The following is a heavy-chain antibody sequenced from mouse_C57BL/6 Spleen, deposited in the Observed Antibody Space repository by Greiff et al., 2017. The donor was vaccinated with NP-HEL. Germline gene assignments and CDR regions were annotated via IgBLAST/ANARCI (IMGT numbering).Heavy chain of an antibody. J-gene: IGHJ3*01. CDR2: INPGSGGT. Sequence: QVQLQQSGAELVRPGTSVKVSCKASGYAFTNYLIEWVKQRPGQGLEWIGVINPGSGGTNYNEKFKGKATLTADKSSSTAYMQLSSLTSEDSAVYFGASETAQAIRFAYWGQGTLVTVSA. D-gene: IGHD3-2*02. V-gene: IGHV1-54*01. CDR3: ASETAQAIRFAY. CDR1: GYAFTNYL.